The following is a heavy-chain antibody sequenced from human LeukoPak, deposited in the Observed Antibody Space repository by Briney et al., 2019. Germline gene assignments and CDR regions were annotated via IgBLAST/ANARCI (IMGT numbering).Heavy chain of an antibody. Sequence: GASVKVSCTPSGYTFTRYYMHSVRQAPGQGLEWMGWINPNSGGTNYAQKFQGRVTMTRDTSISTAYMELSRLRSDDTAVYYCARVTYSGSFYFDYWGQGTLVTVSS. J-gene: IGHJ4*02. CDR3: ARVTYSGSFYFDY. CDR2: INPNSGGT. V-gene: IGHV1-2*02. D-gene: IGHD1-26*01. CDR1: GYTFTRYY.